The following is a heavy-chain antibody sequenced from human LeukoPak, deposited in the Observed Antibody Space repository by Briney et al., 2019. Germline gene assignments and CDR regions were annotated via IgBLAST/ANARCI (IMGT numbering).Heavy chain of an antibody. D-gene: IGHD6-19*01. J-gene: IGHJ4*02. CDR2: ISYDGSNK. V-gene: IGHV3-30-3*01. CDR3: ARDAGSGWYFDY. Sequence: TGGSLRLSCAASTFAFGHSDMHWVRQAPGKGLEWVAVISYDGSNKYYADSVKGRFTISRDNSKNTLYLQMNSLRAEDTAVYYCARDAGSGWYFDYWGQGTLVTVSS. CDR1: TFAFGHSD.